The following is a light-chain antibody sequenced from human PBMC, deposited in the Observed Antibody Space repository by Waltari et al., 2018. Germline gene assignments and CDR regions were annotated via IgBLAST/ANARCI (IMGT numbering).Light chain of an antibody. J-gene: IGKJ1*01. CDR1: PSLRSNY. Sequence: EIVLTQSPDSLSLSPGERAILSCRASPSLRSNYFAWYRQRPGQAPRLLIYGASKRATGIPDRFSGSGSGTDFTLTINRLEPEDFAVYYCQQFDDSQWSFGQGTKVELK. CDR2: GAS. V-gene: IGKV3-20*01. CDR3: QQFDDSQWS.